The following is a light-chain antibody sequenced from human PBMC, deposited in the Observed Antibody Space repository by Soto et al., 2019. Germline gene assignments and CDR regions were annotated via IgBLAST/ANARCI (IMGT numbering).Light chain of an antibody. CDR3: LQDYNYPIT. Sequence: DIQLSQSPSSLSASVDDRVTITCRASQSISSYLNWYQQKPGKAPKLLIYAASSLQSGVPSRFSGSGSGTDFTLTISSLQPEDFATYYCLQDYNYPITLGQGTRLEI. J-gene: IGKJ5*01. V-gene: IGKV1-39*01. CDR1: QSISSY. CDR2: AAS.